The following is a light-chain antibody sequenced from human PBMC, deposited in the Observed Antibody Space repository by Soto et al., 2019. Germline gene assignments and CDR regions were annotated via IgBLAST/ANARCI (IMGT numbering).Light chain of an antibody. J-gene: IGKJ4*01. Sequence: DIQLTQSPSFLSASVGDRVTITCRASQGISGSLAWYQQKPGKAPKLLIYAASTLQSGVPSRFSGSGSGTEFTLTISSLQPEDLASYYCQQLNSYPRVTFGGGTKVEIK. CDR2: AAS. V-gene: IGKV1-9*01. CDR1: QGISGS. CDR3: QQLNSYPRVT.